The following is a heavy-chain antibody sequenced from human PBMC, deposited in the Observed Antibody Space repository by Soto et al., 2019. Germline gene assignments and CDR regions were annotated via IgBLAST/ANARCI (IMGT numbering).Heavy chain of an antibody. J-gene: IGHJ4*02. CDR3: ESAGDY. Sequence: QVQLQQWGAGLLKPSETLSLTCAVYGGSFSGNSWSRIRQSPGKGLEWIGEINHRGSTKTNPSHKTRVTLAVDTAKNQVYQTLSSVTDADTEVYFGESAGDYWGQGTLVAVSS. CDR2: INHRGST. CDR1: GGSFSGNS. V-gene: IGHV4-34*01.